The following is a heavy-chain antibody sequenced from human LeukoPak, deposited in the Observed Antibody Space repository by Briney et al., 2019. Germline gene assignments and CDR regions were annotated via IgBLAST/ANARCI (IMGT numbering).Heavy chain of an antibody. CDR1: GYTFTSYA. J-gene: IGHJ3*02. CDR3: ASVYYDILSGEAFDI. CDR2: INTNTGNP. D-gene: IGHD3-9*01. Sequence: ASVKGSCKASGYTFTSYAMNWVRQAPGQGLEWMGWINTNTGNPTYAQGFTGRFVFSLDTSVSTAYLQISSLKAEDTAVYYCASVYYDILSGEAFDIWGQGTMVTVSS. V-gene: IGHV7-4-1*02.